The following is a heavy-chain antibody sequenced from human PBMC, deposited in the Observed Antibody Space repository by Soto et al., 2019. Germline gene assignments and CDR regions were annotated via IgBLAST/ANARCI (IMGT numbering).Heavy chain of an antibody. Sequence: QVHLVQSGAEMEKPGASVKVSCKASGYSFTTFAIHWVRQAPGQGLEWLGWINAGNGNTKSSQKFQGRVTLTSEPSAPTAYMEVCSVTSEDTAVYFRARRGRSISGAGRYDFYDGLDVWGQGTTVTVSS. J-gene: IGHJ6*02. D-gene: IGHD1-20*01. V-gene: IGHV1-3*01. CDR1: GYSFTTFA. CDR2: INAGNGNT. CDR3: ARRGRSISGAGRYDFYDGLDV.